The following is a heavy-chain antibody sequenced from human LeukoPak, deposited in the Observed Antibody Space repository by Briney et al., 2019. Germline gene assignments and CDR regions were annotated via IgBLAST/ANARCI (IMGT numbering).Heavy chain of an antibody. Sequence: GGSLRLSCAASGFTFSSYSMNWVRQAPGKGLEWVSYISSSSSTIYYADSVKGRFTISRDNAKNSLYLQMNSLRAEDTAVYYCARGRRENDYWGQGTLVTVSS. CDR2: ISSSSSTI. V-gene: IGHV3-48*01. J-gene: IGHJ4*02. CDR1: GFTFSSYS. CDR3: ARGRRENDY.